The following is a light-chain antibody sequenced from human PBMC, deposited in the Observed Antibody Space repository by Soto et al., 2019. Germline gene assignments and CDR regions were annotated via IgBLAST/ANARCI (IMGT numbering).Light chain of an antibody. CDR1: QSVSRS. Sequence: EIVLTQSPATVSLSPGERATLSCRASQSVSRSLAWYQQLPGQAPRLLIYDASNRATGIPARFSGGGSGTDFTLTISSLEPEDFVVYYCHQRSTWPWTFGLGTKLEIK. J-gene: IGKJ2*01. CDR2: DAS. V-gene: IGKV3-11*01. CDR3: HQRSTWPWT.